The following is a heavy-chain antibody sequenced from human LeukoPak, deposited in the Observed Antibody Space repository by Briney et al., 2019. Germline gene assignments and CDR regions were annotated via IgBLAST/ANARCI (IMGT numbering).Heavy chain of an antibody. CDR3: ARDRVIVRGVIPNSYGMDV. CDR1: GFTFSSYG. V-gene: IGHV3-30*03. D-gene: IGHD3-10*02. J-gene: IGHJ6*02. Sequence: PGGSLRLSCAASGFTFSSYGMHWVRQAPGKGLEWVAVISYDGSNKYYADSVKGRFTISRDNSKNTLYLQMNSLRAEDTAVYYCARDRVIVRGVIPNSYGMDVWGQGTTVTVSS. CDR2: ISYDGSNK.